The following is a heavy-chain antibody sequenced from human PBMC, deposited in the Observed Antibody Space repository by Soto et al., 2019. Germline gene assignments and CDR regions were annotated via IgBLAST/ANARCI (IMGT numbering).Heavy chain of an antibody. CDR3: ARDFLVAAGVNWFDP. CDR2: INAGNGNT. Sequence: GASVKVSCTASGYIFATYIIHWVRQPPGQRLEWMGWINAGNGNTKYSQKFQGRVTMTRDTSASTAYMELSSLTSEDTAVYYCARDFLVAAGVNWFDPWGQGTLGTVS. D-gene: IGHD6-13*01. J-gene: IGHJ5*02. CDR1: GYIFATYI. V-gene: IGHV1-3*01.